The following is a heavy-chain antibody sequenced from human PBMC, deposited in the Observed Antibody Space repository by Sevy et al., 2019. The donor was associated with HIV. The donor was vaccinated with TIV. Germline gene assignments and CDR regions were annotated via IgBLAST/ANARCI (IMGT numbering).Heavy chain of an antibody. J-gene: IGHJ3*02. CDR3: ARDGGTVTSPGCFDI. CDR1: GDSLSSGAYS. D-gene: IGHD4-17*01. Sequence: SETLSLTCAVSGDSLSSGAYSWNWIRQPPGKAVEWIGYIFHTGNTYYNSSLRSRVTISVDTSKNQFSLKMTSVTAADTAVYYCARDGGTVTSPGCFDIWGQGTMVTVSS. V-gene: IGHV4-30-2*01. CDR2: IFHTGNT.